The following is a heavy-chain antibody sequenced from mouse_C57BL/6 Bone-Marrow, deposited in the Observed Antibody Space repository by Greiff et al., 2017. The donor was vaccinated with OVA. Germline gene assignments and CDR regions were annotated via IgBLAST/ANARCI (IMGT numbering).Heavy chain of an antibody. V-gene: IGHV5-16*01. Sequence: EVHLVESEGGLVQPGSSMKLSCTASGFTFSDYYMAWVRQVPEKGLEWVANINYDGSSTYYLDSLKSRFIISRDNAKSILYLQVSSLKSEETATYYCARVVAGFDYWGQGTTLTVSS. CDR1: GFTFSDYY. CDR3: ARVVAGFDY. CDR2: INYDGSST. D-gene: IGHD1-1*01. J-gene: IGHJ2*01.